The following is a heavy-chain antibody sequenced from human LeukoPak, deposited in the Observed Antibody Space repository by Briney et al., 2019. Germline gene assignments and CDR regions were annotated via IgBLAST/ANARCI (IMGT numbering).Heavy chain of an antibody. V-gene: IGHV1-18*01. J-gene: IGHJ5*02. CDR1: GYTFTSYG. CDR3: ARDWDCSSTSCYTEEGWFDP. D-gene: IGHD2-2*02. Sequence: GASVKVSCKASGYTFTSYGISWVRQAPGQGLEWMGWISAYTGNTNYAQKLQGRVTMTTDTSTSTAYMELRSLRSDDTAVYYCARDWDCSSTSCYTEEGWFDPWGQGTLVTVSS. CDR2: ISAYTGNT.